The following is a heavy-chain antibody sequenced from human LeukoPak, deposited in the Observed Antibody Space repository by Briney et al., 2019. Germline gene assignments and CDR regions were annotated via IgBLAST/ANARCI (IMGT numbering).Heavy chain of an antibody. J-gene: IGHJ4*02. CDR1: GGSISSYY. D-gene: IGHD3-3*01. CDR3: AREPPYYDFWGGSFDY. V-gene: IGHV4-59*01. CDR2: IYYSGST. Sequence: PSETLSLTCTVSGGSISSYYWSWIRQPPGKGLEWIGYIYYSGSTNYNPSLKSRVTISVDTSKNQFSLKLSSVTAADTAVYYCAREPPYYDFWGGSFDYWGQGTLVTVSS.